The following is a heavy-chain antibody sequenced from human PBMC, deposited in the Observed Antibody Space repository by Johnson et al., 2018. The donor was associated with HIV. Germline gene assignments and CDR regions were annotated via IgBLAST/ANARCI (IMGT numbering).Heavy chain of an antibody. CDR2: ISSSGNTI. CDR3: TTADCGGECYEPDAFDI. Sequence: QVQLVESGGGLVKPGGSLRLSCAASGFTFSDYYMSWIRQGTGKGLEWVSYISSSGNTIYYADSVKGRFTISRDNAKNSLYLQMNSLRAEDTAVYYCTTADCGGECYEPDAFDIWGQGTMVTVSS. V-gene: IGHV3-11*04. CDR1: GFTFSDYY. J-gene: IGHJ3*02. D-gene: IGHD2-21*01.